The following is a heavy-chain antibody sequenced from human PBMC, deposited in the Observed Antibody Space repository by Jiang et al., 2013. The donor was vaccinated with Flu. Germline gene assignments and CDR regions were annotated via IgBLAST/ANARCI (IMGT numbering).Heavy chain of an antibody. D-gene: IGHD2-15*01. Sequence: GAEVKKPGASVKVSCKVSGYTLTELSMHWVRQAPGKGLEWMGGFDPEDGETIYAQKFQGRVTMTEDTSTDTAYMELSSLRSEDTAVYYCATVTPHIRLLYYYYGMDVWGKGTTVTVSS. CDR2: FDPEDGET. CDR1: GYTLTELS. CDR3: ATVTPHIRLLYYYYGMDV. V-gene: IGHV1-24*01. J-gene: IGHJ6*04.